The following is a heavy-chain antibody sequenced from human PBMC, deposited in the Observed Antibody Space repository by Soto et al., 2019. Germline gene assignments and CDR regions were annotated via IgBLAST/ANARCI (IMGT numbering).Heavy chain of an antibody. CDR2: ISSSGSTI. D-gene: IGHD2-2*01. J-gene: IGHJ4*02. CDR3: ARGGPPHAPLILDY. Sequence: GGSLRLSCAASGFTFSDYYMRWIRQAPGKGLEWCSYISSSGSTIYYADSFKCRFTISRDNAKNSLCLQMNSLRAEDTAVYYCARGGPPHAPLILDYWGQGTLVIVSS. V-gene: IGHV3-11*01. CDR1: GFTFSDYY.